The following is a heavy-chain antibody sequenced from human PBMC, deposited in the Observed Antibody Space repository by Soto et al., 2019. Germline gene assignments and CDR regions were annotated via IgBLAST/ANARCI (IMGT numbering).Heavy chain of an antibody. CDR1: GDSISSSSYY. D-gene: IGHD6-6*01. V-gene: IGHV4-39*01. CDR2: IYYSGST. CDR3: ARQEQLVYYYFDY. J-gene: IGHJ4*02. Sequence: PSETLSLTCTVSGDSISSSSYYWGWIRQPPGKGLEWIGNIYYSGSTYYNPSLKSRVTISVDTSKNQFSLKLSSVTAADTAVYFCARQEQLVYYYFDYWGQGTLVTVS.